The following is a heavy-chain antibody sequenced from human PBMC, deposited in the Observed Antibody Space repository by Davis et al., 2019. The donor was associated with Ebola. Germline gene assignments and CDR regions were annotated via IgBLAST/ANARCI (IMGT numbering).Heavy chain of an antibody. Sequence: PGGSLRLSCAASGFTFSDYYMSWVRQAPGKGLEWVANIKQDGSEKYYVDSVKGRFTISRDNAKNSLYLQMNSLRAEDTAVYYCARDIVGATDYWGQGTLVTVSS. CDR3: ARDIVGATDY. CDR2: IKQDGSEK. CDR1: GFTFSDYY. D-gene: IGHD1-26*01. V-gene: IGHV3-7*01. J-gene: IGHJ4*02.